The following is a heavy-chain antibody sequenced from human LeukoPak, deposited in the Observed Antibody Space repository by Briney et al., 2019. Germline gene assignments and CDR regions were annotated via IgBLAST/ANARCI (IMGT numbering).Heavy chain of an antibody. CDR2: IIPIFGTA. D-gene: IGHD3-10*01. CDR1: GGTFSSYA. J-gene: IGHJ6*03. V-gene: IGHV1-69*01. Sequence: SVKVSCKASGGTFSSYAISWVRQAPGQGLEWMGGIIPIFGTANYAQKFQGRVTITADESTSTAYMELSSLRSEDTAGYYCARAITMVRGVKSYYYYYMDVWGKGATVTVSS. CDR3: ARAITMVRGVKSYYYYYMDV.